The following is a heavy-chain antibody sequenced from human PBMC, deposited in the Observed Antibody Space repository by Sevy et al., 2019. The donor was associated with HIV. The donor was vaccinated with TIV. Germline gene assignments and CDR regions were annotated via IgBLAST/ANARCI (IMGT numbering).Heavy chain of an antibody. CDR2: IKSKTEGGTI. CDR3: TTDRGRNCGGDCSDDY. CDR1: GFTFTNAW. J-gene: IGHJ4*02. V-gene: IGHV3-15*01. Sequence: GGSLKLSCAASGFTFTNAWMTWVRQAPGKGLEWVGRIKSKTEGGTIDYATPVKGRFTISRDDSKNTLYLQMNSLISEDTAVYYCTTDRGRNCGGDCSDDYWGQGTLVTVSS. D-gene: IGHD2-21*02.